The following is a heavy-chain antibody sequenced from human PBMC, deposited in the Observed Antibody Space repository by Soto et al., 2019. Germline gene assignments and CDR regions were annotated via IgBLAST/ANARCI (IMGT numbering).Heavy chain of an antibody. CDR2: IYWDDDK. J-gene: IGHJ4*02. V-gene: IGHV2-5*02. D-gene: IGHD3-3*01. Sequence: QITLNESGPTVVRPTETLTLTCRFSGFSPTTSGVGVGWIRQSPGKAPEWLALIYWDDDKRYSASLKSRLTNPKYTPKNQVVLTVSDLDPTDTATYYCAHRVLRTVFGLVTTTAIYFDSWGQGTPVAVSS. CDR3: AHRVLRTVFGLVTTTAIYFDS. CDR1: GFSPTTSGVG.